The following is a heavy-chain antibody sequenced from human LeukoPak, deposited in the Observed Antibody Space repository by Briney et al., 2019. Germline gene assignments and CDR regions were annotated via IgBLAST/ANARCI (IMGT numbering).Heavy chain of an antibody. CDR2: IYHSGST. CDR1: GGSISSGGYY. J-gene: IGHJ5*02. V-gene: IGHV4-30-2*01. CDR3: ARVLYYDFWSGPNNWFDP. Sequence: PSETLSLTCTVSGGSISSGGYYWSWIRQPPGKGLEWIGYIYHSGSTYYNPSLKSRVTISVDRSKNQFSLKLSSVTAADTAVYYCARVLYYDFWSGPNNWFDPWGQGTLVTVSS. D-gene: IGHD3-3*01.